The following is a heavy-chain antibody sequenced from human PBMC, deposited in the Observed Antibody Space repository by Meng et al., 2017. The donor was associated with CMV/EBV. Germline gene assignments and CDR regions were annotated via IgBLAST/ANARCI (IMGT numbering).Heavy chain of an antibody. D-gene: IGHD2-15*01. CDR2: INHSGST. V-gene: IGHV4-34*01. CDR1: GGSFSGYY. J-gene: IGHJ4*02. CDR3: ASSLTYPDY. Sequence: QVQLQQWGSGLLKPSETLSLTCAVYGGSFSGYYWSWIRQPPGKGLEWIGEINHSGSTNYNPSLKSRVTISVDTSKNQLSLKLSSVTAADTAVYYCASSLTYPDYWGQGTLVTVSS.